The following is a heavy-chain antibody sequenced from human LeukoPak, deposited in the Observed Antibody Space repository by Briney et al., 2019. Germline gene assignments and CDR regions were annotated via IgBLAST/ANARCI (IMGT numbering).Heavy chain of an antibody. CDR3: ARTANSIATTAYSSSSIDY. CDR2: INPTGGSR. V-gene: IGHV1-46*01. J-gene: IGHJ4*02. D-gene: IGHD6-6*01. Sequence: GASVKVSCKASGYTFTSYYIHWVRQAPGQGLEWMGIINPTGGSRTYAQKFQGRVTMTRDMSTSTVYMELSSLKSEDTALYYCARTANSIATTAYSSSSIDYWGQGTLVTVSS. CDR1: GYTFTSYY.